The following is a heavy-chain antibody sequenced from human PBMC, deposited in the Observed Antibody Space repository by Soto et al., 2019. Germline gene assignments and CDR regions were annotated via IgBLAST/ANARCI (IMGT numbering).Heavy chain of an antibody. V-gene: IGHV1-8*01. Sequence: QVQLVQSGAEVKKPGASLKVSCKASGYTFTSYDINWVRQATGQGLEWMGWMNPNSGNTGYAQKFXGXVXXTRDTSITTAYMDLSSLTSEDTAVYYCARGKSLENWGQGTLVTVSS. D-gene: IGHD1-1*01. J-gene: IGHJ4*02. CDR2: MNPNSGNT. CDR1: GYTFTSYD. CDR3: ARGKSLEN.